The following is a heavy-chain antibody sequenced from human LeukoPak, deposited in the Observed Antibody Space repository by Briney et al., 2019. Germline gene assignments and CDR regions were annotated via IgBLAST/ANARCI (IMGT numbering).Heavy chain of an antibody. CDR1: GFTFSNYE. J-gene: IGHJ6*02. CDR3: AGNVVVVAATRGYYYGMDV. D-gene: IGHD2-15*01. CDR2: ISSGGNTV. Sequence: GGSLRLSCAASGFTFSNYEMSWVRQAPGKGLEWVSYISSGGNTVHYADSVKGRFTISRDNAKNSLYLQMNSLRAEDTAVYYCAGNVVVVAATRGYYYGMDVWGQGTTVTVSS. V-gene: IGHV3-48*03.